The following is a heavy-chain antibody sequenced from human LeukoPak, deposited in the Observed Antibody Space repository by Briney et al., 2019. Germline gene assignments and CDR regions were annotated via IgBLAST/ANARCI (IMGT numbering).Heavy chain of an antibody. J-gene: IGHJ4*02. D-gene: IGHD1-26*01. Sequence: SEILSLTCAVHGGSLSGYYWSCIRQSPGKGLEWIGEINHIRSTNYIPSLESRVTISVDTSKNQFSLKLSSVTAADRAVYYCASAPSLGATGLFDYWGQGTLVTFSS. CDR1: GGSLSGYY. V-gene: IGHV4-34*01. CDR2: INHIRST. CDR3: ASAPSLGATGLFDY.